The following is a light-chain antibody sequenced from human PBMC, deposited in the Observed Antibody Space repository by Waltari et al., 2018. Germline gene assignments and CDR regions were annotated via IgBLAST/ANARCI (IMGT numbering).Light chain of an antibody. Sequence: DIQMTQSPSTLSASVGDRVTITCRASQSISSWLAWYQQKPGKAPKLLIYKASSVQSGVPSRFSGSGSGTEFTLTISSLQPDDFAAFYCQQYNSYPWTFGQGTKVEIK. CDR2: KAS. CDR3: QQYNSYPWT. J-gene: IGKJ1*01. CDR1: QSISSW. V-gene: IGKV1-5*03.